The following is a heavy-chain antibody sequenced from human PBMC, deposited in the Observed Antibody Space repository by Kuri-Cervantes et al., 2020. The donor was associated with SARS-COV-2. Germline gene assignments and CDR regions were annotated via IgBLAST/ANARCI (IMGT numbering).Heavy chain of an antibody. CDR3: ARSGPGAISREDGACDI. CDR2: ITPFNGNT. CDR1: GDSFDYRF. Sequence: SVKVCCKASGDSFDYRFLHWVRQAPGQPLEWMGWITPFNGNTNYAQRFQDRVTITRDRSMSTAYMELSSLRSDDTAMYYCARSGPGAISREDGACDIWGQGTMVTVSS. D-gene: IGHD5-24*01. J-gene: IGHJ3*02. V-gene: IGHV1-45*01.